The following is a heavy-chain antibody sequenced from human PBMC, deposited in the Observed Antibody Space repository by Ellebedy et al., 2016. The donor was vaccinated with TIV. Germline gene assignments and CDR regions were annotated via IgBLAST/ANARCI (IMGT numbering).Heavy chain of an antibody. D-gene: IGHD2-15*01. CDR3: AKDTGRWSFDN. CDR1: GYTFTGYY. CDR2: INPKSGGT. Sequence: AASVKVSCKASGYTFTGYYMHWVRQAPGQGLEWMGWINPKSGGTSYTQKLQGRVTMTGDTSTSTVYMELTSLRSEDTAVYYCAKDTGRWSFDNWGQGTLVTVSS. J-gene: IGHJ4*02. V-gene: IGHV1-2*02.